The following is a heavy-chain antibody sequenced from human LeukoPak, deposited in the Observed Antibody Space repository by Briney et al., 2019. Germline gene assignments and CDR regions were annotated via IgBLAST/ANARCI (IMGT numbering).Heavy chain of an antibody. D-gene: IGHD3-16*02. J-gene: IGHJ4*02. CDR1: GYTFTSYG. CDR2: ISAYNGNT. Sequence: ASVKVSCKASGYTFTSYGISWVRQAPGQGLEWMGWISAYNGNTNYAQKPQGRVTMTTDTSTSTAYMELRSLRSDDTAVYYCARANTFGGVIGPYYFDYWGQGTLVTVSS. V-gene: IGHV1-18*01. CDR3: ARANTFGGVIGPYYFDY.